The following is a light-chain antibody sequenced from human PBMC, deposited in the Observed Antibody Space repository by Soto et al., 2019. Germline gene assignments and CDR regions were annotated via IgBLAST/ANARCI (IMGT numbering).Light chain of an antibody. Sequence: EIVLTQSPDTLSLSPGERTTVSCRATPSPSSSYLAWYQQKPGQAPRLLLYGASSRATAIPDRFSGSGSGADFTLTISRLGLEDFAVYYCQRYGSALTLGGGTKLEIK. CDR3: QRYGSALT. CDR2: GAS. CDR1: PSPSSSY. V-gene: IGKV3-20*01. J-gene: IGKJ4*01.